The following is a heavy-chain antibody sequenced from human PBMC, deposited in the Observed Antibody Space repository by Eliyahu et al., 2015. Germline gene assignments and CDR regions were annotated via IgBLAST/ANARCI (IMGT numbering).Heavy chain of an antibody. CDR1: GLYFSXYW. CDR3: ATTGHIEY. V-gene: IGHV3-74*01. J-gene: IGHJ4*02. CDR2: IKSDGTSS. Sequence: EVQLVESGGGLVQPVGSLRLXCXXSGLYFSXYWMHXVRQAPGKGLXWVSRIKSDGTSSNYADSVKGRFTISRDNAKNTLYLQMNSLRAEDTAVYYCATTGHIEYWGQGTLVTVSS. D-gene: IGHD1-14*01.